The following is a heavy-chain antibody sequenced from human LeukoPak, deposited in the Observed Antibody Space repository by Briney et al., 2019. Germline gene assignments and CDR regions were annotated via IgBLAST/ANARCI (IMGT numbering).Heavy chain of an antibody. Sequence: GESLKISCKGSGYNFSSYWIGWVRQVPGKGLERMGIIYPGDSDTRYSPSFQVPVTISADKSISTAYLQWSSLKASGTAIYYCARHSLPDYYDSSSDYWGQGTLVTVSS. CDR3: ARHSLPDYYDSSSDY. CDR2: IYPGDSDT. J-gene: IGHJ4*02. V-gene: IGHV5-51*01. D-gene: IGHD3-22*01. CDR1: GYNFSSYW.